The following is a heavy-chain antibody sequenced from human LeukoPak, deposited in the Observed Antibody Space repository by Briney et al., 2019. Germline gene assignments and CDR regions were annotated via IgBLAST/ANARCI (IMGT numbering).Heavy chain of an antibody. CDR1: GFTFSNYH. Sequence: GGFLRLSCAASGFTFSNYHMNWVRQAPGKGLEWVSSIRSASNYIKYADSVKGRFTISRDNAKNSLYLQMNSLTADDTAVYYCARELYMDRGWDGHDAFDIWGQGTMVTVSS. D-gene: IGHD3-10*01. V-gene: IGHV3-21*01. CDR2: IRSASNYI. J-gene: IGHJ3*02. CDR3: ARELYMDRGWDGHDAFDI.